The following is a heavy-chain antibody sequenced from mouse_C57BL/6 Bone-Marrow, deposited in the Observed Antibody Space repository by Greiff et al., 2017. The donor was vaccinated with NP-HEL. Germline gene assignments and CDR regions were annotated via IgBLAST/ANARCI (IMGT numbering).Heavy chain of an antibody. J-gene: IGHJ3*01. CDR3: TRAYSNYGFAY. D-gene: IGHD2-5*01. V-gene: IGHV5-9-1*02. CDR2: ISSGGDYI. Sequence: LQQSGEGLVKPGGSLKLSCAASGFTFSSYAMSWVRQTPEKRLEWVAYISSGGDYIYYADTVKGRFTISRDNARNTLYLQMSSLKSEDTAMYYCTRAYSNYGFAYWGQGTLVTVSA. CDR1: GFTFSSYA.